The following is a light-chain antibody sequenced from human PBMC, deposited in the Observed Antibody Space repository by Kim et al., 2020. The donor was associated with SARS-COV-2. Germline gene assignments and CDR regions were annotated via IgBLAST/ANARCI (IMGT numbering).Light chain of an antibody. CDR2: VAS. CDR1: RDISND. CDR3: LQYYAFPRT. Sequence: DIQMTQSPSSLSASVGDRVTITCRASRDISNDLSWFQQKPGKAPKRLISVASTLQSGVPSRFSGSGSETEFTLTISSLQPEDFATYYSLQYYAFPRTFDQGTELEI. J-gene: IGKJ2*01. V-gene: IGKV1-17*01.